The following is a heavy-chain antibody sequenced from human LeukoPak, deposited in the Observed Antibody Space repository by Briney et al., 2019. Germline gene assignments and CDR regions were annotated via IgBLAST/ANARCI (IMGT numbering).Heavy chain of an antibody. D-gene: IGHD5/OR15-5a*01. CDR2: ISYDGSNK. J-gene: IGHJ6*03. CDR1: GFTFSSYG. CDR3: AKSVNYYYYYMDV. Sequence: GRSLRLSCAASGFTFSSYGMHWVRQAPGKGLEWVAVISYDGSNKYYADSVKGRFTISRDNSKNTLYLQMNSLRAEDTAVYYCAKSVNYYYYYMDVWGKGTTVTISS. V-gene: IGHV3-30*18.